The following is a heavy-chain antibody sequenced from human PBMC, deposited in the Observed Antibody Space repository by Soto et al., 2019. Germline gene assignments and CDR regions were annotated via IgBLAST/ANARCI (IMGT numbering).Heavy chain of an antibody. D-gene: IGHD2-2*01. CDR1: GYRVSRYL. CDR3: ARLSLVVGYYYMDV. J-gene: IGHJ6*03. Sequence: GESLKISCKGSGYRVSRYLIGWVGQMPGKGLEWMGIIYPGDSDTRYSPSFQGQVTISADKSISTAYLQWSSLKASDTAMYYCARLSLVVGYYYMDVWGKGTTVTVSS. V-gene: IGHV5-51*01. CDR2: IYPGDSDT.